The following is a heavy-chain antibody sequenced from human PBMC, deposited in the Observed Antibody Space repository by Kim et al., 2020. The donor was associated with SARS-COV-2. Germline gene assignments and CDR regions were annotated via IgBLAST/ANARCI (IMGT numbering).Heavy chain of an antibody. J-gene: IGHJ4*02. CDR3: AKLVKWSISPAYY. CDR1: GFIFGDYE. V-gene: IGHV3-48*03. CDR2: ISNSGDTI. D-gene: IGHD2-8*02. Sequence: GGSLRLSCAASGFIFGDYEMNWVRQAPGKGLEWLSYISNSGDTIYYADSVKGRFTISRDNAKNSVYLQMSSLRADDTAIYYCAKLVKWSISPAYYWGPGTLVTVSS.